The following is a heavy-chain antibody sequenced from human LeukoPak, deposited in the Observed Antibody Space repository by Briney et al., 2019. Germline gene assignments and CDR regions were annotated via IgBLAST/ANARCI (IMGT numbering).Heavy chain of an antibody. CDR1: GGSISNNNYY. J-gene: IGHJ6*03. D-gene: IGHD1-14*01. CDR2: IYYSGST. CDR3: AREGRWAENTRTYFMDV. Sequence: PSETLSLTCTVSGGSISNNNYYWGWIRQPPGKGLEWIGTIYYSGSTYYNPSLKSRVTISVDTSKNQFSLKLSSVTAADTAVYYCAREGRWAENTRTYFMDVWGKGTTVTVSS. V-gene: IGHV4-39*02.